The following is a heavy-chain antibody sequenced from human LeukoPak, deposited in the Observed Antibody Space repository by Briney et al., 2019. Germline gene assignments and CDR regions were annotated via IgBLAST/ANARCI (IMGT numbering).Heavy chain of an antibody. V-gene: IGHV4-34*01. Sequence: PSETLSLTCAVYGGSFRGYYWSWIRQPPGKGLEWIGEINHSGSTNYNPSLKSRVTISVDTSKNQFSLKLSSVTAADTAVYYCARGGEMATILDYWGQGTLATVSS. CDR1: GGSFRGYY. CDR2: INHSGST. D-gene: IGHD5-24*01. J-gene: IGHJ4*02. CDR3: ARGGEMATILDY.